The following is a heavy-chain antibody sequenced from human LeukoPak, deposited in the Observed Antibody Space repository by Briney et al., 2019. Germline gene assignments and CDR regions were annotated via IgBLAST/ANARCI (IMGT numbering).Heavy chain of an antibody. CDR1: GGSFSNYY. CDR2: INHSGST. D-gene: IGHD6-6*01. Sequence: TSETLSLTCAVYGGSFSNYYWSWIRQPPGKGLEWIGEINHSGSTNYNPSLKSRVTISVDTSKNHFSLKLNSTIAADTAVYYCGSSAPEYSSSSIDYWGQGTLVTVSS. V-gene: IGHV4-34*01. CDR3: GSSAPEYSSSSIDY. J-gene: IGHJ4*02.